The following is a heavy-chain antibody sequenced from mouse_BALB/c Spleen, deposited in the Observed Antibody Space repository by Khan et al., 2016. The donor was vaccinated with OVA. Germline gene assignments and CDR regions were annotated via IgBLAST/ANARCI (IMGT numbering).Heavy chain of an antibody. CDR2: ITSGGSYT. CDR1: GFTFSSYS. CDR3: TRDRNYYGGSFYFDY. D-gene: IGHD1-1*02. J-gene: IGHJ2*01. V-gene: IGHV5-6-4*01. Sequence: EVELVESGGGLVKPGGSLRLSCEASGFTFSSYSMSWVRQTPAKRLEWVATITSGGSYTYYPDSVQGRFTIPSDNAKNTLYLQMRSLKTEDKAIYYFTRDRNYYGGSFYFDYWGQGTTLTVSS.